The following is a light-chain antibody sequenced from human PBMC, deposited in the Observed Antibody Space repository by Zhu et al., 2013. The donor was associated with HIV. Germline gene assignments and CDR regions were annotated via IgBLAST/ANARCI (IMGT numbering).Light chain of an antibody. V-gene: IGKV3-15*01. CDR1: QSVSSN. Sequence: EIVMTQSPATLSVSPGERATLSCRASQSVSSNLAWYQQKPGQAPRLLIYSASTRATGIPARFRGSGSGTEFTLTISSLQSEDFAVYNCQQYNNWPWTFGQGTKVEIK. CDR2: SAS. J-gene: IGKJ1*01. CDR3: QQYNNWPWT.